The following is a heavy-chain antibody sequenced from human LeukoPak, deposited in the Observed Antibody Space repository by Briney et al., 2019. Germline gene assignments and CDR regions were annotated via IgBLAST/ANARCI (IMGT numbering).Heavy chain of an antibody. J-gene: IGHJ4*02. V-gene: IGHV3-23*01. CDR2: ISGSGGNT. D-gene: IGHD2-2*01. CDR1: GVTVSSNY. Sequence: PGGSLRLSCAASGVTVSSNYMSWVRQAPGKGLEWVSVISGSGGNTYYADSVKGRFTISRDNSENTLYLQMNSLRADDTAVYFCVKGASIVVVPAAFDYWGQGTLVTVSS. CDR3: VKGASIVVVPAAFDY.